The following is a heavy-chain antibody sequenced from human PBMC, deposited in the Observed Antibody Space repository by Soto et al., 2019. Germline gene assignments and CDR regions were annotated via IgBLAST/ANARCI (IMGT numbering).Heavy chain of an antibody. D-gene: IGHD2-2*01. V-gene: IGHV4-59*08. CDR1: GVSISSHF. Sequence: QVQLQESGPGLVKPSETLSLTCTVSGVSISSHFWSWIRQPPGKGLQWIGHIYYSGSTNYNPSLKSRVSISVDTSTNQLSLQLSSVTAADTAVYFCARQMLPAAPFDFWGQGTLVTVSS. CDR3: ARQMLPAAPFDF. CDR2: IYYSGST. J-gene: IGHJ4*02.